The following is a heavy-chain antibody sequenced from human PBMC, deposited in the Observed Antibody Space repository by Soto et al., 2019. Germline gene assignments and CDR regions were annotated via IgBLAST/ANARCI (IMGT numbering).Heavy chain of an antibody. CDR1: GGSINSNNYY. D-gene: IGHD2-15*01. Sequence: SETLSLACTVSGGSINSNNYYWAWIRQPPGKGLAWIASIYYDGSTYYNPSLKSRVTISIDTSKNQFSLRLRSVTAADTAIYYCAKVVVAATRHTDFDSWGQGTLVTVSS. CDR2: IYYDGST. J-gene: IGHJ4*02. CDR3: AKVVVAATRHTDFDS. V-gene: IGHV4-39*01.